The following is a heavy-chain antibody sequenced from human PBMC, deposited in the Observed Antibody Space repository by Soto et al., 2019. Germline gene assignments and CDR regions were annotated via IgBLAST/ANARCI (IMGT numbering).Heavy chain of an antibody. V-gene: IGHV4-4*07. CDR1: GGSISSYY. J-gene: IGHJ3*02. CDR2: IYTSGST. Sequence: PSETLSLTCTVSGGSISSYYWSWIRQPAGKGLEWIGRIYTSGSTNYNPSLKSRVTMSVDTSKNQSSLKLSSVTAADTAVYYCARVGKLELQGGAFDIWGRGTMVTVSS. CDR3: ARVGKLELQGGAFDI. D-gene: IGHD1-7*01.